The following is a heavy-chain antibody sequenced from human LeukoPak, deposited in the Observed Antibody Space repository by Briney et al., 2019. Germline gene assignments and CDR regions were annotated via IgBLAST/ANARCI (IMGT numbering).Heavy chain of an antibody. CDR1: GFTFSIYA. CDR3: AKRYYDFPLDY. Sequence: PGGSLRLSCAASGFTFSIYAMNWVRQAPGKGLEWVSSISANGGETHYADSVKGRFTISRDNSKNTLYLQINNPRVEDTAVHYCAKRYYDFPLDYWSQGTLVTVSS. J-gene: IGHJ4*02. CDR2: ISANGGET. D-gene: IGHD3-3*01. V-gene: IGHV3-23*01.